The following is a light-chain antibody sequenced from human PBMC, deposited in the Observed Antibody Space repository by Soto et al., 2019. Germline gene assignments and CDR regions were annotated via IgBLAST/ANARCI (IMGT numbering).Light chain of an antibody. CDR1: SSNIGAGYD. Sequence: QSVLTQPPSVSGAPGRRVTISFTGSSSNIGAGYDVHWYQQLPGTAPKLLIYGNSNRPSGVPDRFSGSKSGTSASLAITGLQAEDEADYYCQSYDSSLSGYVFGTGTKVTVL. CDR3: QSYDSSLSGYV. CDR2: GNS. V-gene: IGLV1-40*01. J-gene: IGLJ1*01.